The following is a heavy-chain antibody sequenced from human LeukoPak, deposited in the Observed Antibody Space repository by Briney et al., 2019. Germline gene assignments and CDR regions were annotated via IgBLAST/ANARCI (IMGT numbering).Heavy chain of an antibody. J-gene: IGHJ4*02. Sequence: SETLSLTCAVYGGSFSGYYWSWIRQPPGKGLEWIGEINHSGSTNYNPSLKSRVTISVDTSKNQFSLKLSSVTAADTAVYYCARRGLTMIEVGPIAHWGQGTLVTVSS. CDR2: INHSGST. CDR3: ARRGLTMIEVGPIAH. CDR1: GGSFSGYY. D-gene: IGHD3-22*01. V-gene: IGHV4-34*01.